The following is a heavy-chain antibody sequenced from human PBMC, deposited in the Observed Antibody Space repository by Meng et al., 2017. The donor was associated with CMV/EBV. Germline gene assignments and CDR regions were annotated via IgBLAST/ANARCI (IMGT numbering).Heavy chain of an antibody. J-gene: IGHJ5*02. CDR3: ARNSSWPGLASA. D-gene: IGHD6-13*01. V-gene: IGHV4-34*01. CDR2: INHSGST. CDR1: GGSFSGYY. Sequence: SQTPSLTCAVYGGSFSGYYWSWIRQPPGKGLEWIGEINHSGSTNYNPSLKSRVTIAVDTSKNQFSLKLSSVTAADTAVYYCARNSSWPGLASAWGQGTLVTVSS.